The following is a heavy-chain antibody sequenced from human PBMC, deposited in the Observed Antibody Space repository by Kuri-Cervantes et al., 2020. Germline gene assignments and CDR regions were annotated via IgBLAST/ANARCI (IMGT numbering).Heavy chain of an antibody. CDR3: AKPKLREVAGIPSFYFDY. CDR2: ISGSGSYT. V-gene: IGHV3-23*01. Sequence: GESLKISCAASGFTFSSYAMSWVRQAPGKGLEWVSAISGSGSYTYYADSVKGRFTISGDNAKNSLYLQMNSLRAEDTALYYCAKPKLREVAGIPSFYFDYWGQGTLVTVSS. D-gene: IGHD6-19*01. CDR1: GFTFSSYA. J-gene: IGHJ4*02.